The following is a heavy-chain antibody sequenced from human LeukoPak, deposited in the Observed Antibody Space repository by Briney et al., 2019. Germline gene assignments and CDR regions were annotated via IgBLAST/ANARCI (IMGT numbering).Heavy chain of an antibody. CDR2: IYYSGST. CDR1: GGSISSSYYY. CDR3: ATRNTVNQFRHMKVPAAIDY. Sequence: PSETLSLTCTVSGGSISSSYYYWGWIRQPPGKGLEWIGSIYYSGSTYYNPSLKSRVTISVDTSKNQFSLKLSSVTAADTAVYYCATRNTVNQFRHMKVPAAIDYWGQGTLVTVSS. J-gene: IGHJ4*02. V-gene: IGHV4-39*01. D-gene: IGHD2-2*01.